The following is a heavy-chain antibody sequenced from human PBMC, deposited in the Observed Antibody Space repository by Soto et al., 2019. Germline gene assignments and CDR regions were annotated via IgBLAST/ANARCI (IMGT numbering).Heavy chain of an antibody. CDR1: GGSFSGYY. Sequence: SETLSLTCAVYGGSFSGYYWSWIRQPPGKGLEWIGEINHSGSTNYNPSLKSRVTISVDTSKNQFSLKLSSVTAADTAVYYYARCGITFGGVIVNYYYYYGMDVWGQGTTVTVSS. CDR3: ARCGITFGGVIVNYYYYYGMDV. V-gene: IGHV4-34*01. J-gene: IGHJ6*02. CDR2: INHSGST. D-gene: IGHD3-16*02.